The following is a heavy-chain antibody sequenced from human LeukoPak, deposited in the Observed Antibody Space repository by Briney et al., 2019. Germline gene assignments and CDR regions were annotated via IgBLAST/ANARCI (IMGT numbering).Heavy chain of an antibody. CDR2: LRGNGDT. V-gene: IGHV3-23*01. CDR3: AKANWVSNADAVF. CDR1: GFSISSYA. D-gene: IGHD1-1*01. J-gene: IGHJ4*02. Sequence: GGSLTLSCAASGFSISSYAMSWVREAPARGLEWVSSLRGNGDTFYADSVKGRFTLSRDDSRNTVYLQLNNLRVEDTAVYYCAKANWVSNADAVFWGQGTVVTVSS.